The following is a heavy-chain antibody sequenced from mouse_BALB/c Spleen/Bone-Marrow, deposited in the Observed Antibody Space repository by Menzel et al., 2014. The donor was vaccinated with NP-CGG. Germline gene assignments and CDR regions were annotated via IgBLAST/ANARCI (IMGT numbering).Heavy chain of an antibody. J-gene: IGHJ3*01. V-gene: IGHV1S81*02. CDR3: TRDYGYDAGFALFTY. CDR2: INPSNGRT. CDR1: GYTFTSYW. D-gene: IGHD2-14*01. Sequence: QVQLQQSGAELVKPGASVKLSCKASGYTFTSYWMHWVKQRPGQGLEWIGEINPSNGRTNYNEEFKSKATLTVDKSSSTAYMQLSSLTSEDSAVYYCTRDYGYDAGFALFTYWGQGTLVTVSA.